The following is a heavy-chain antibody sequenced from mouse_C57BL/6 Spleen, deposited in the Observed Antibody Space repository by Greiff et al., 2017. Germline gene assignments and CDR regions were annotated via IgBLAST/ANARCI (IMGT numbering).Heavy chain of an antibody. CDR3: ARRTGYDGYCDV. D-gene: IGHD2-2*01. J-gene: IGHJ1*03. CDR2: INPNNGGT. Sequence: EVQLQQSGPELVKPGASVKISCKASGYTFTDYYMNWVKQSHGRSLAWIGDINPNNGGTSYNQKFKGKATLTVAKSSSTAYMELRSLTSEDSAVYYCARRTGYDGYCDVWGTGTTVTVSS. CDR1: GYTFTDYY. V-gene: IGHV1-26*01.